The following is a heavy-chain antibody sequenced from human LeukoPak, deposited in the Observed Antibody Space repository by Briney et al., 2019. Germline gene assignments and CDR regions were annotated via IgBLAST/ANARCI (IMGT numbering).Heavy chain of an antibody. V-gene: IGHV3-74*01. CDR3: ARARYYYDSSGL. J-gene: IGHJ4*02. CDR1: GFTFSSYW. Sequence: PGGSLRLSCAASGFTFSSYWMHWVGQAPGKGVVWVSRINSDGSSTSYADSVKGRFTISRDNAKNTLYLQMNSLRAEDTAVYYCARARYYYDSSGLWGQGTLVTVSS. D-gene: IGHD3-22*01. CDR2: INSDGSST.